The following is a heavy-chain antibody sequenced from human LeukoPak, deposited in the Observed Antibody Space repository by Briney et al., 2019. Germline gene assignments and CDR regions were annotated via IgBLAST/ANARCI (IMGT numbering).Heavy chain of an antibody. D-gene: IGHD2-2*02. CDR3: ARGPHAYTSSATLGSYNWFDP. J-gene: IGHJ5*02. Sequence: GESLKISCKGSGYSFANYWIGWVRQMPGKGLEWMGIIYPGDSDTRYSPSFQDQVTISVDKSISTAYLQWSSLKASDTAMYYCARGPHAYTSSATLGSYNWFDPWGQGSLVTVSS. V-gene: IGHV5-51*01. CDR1: GYSFANYW. CDR2: IYPGDSDT.